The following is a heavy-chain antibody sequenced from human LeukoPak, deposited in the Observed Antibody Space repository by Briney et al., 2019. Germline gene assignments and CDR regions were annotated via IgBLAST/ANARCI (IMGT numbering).Heavy chain of an antibody. CDR3: ARGPLCSAGSCYSGGWFDP. Sequence: GASVKVSCKASGGTFSSYAISWVRQAPGQGLEWMGRISLYNVNTKYAEKFQGRVTMTTDSSTSTANLEVRSLRYDDTAVYYCARGPLCSAGSCYSGGWFDPWGQGTLVTVSS. CDR1: GGTFSSYA. V-gene: IGHV1-18*01. D-gene: IGHD2-15*01. J-gene: IGHJ5*02. CDR2: ISLYNVNT.